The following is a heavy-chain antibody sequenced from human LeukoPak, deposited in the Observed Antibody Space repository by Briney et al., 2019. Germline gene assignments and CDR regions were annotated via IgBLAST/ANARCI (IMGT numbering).Heavy chain of an antibody. D-gene: IGHD3-22*01. Sequence: PSETLSLTCTVSGGSISSYYWSWIRQPPGKGLEWIGYIYYSGSTNYNPSLKSRVTISVDTSKNQFSLKLSSVTAADTAVYYCARHMDYYDSSGFYFDIWGQGTMVTVFS. CDR1: GGSISSYY. V-gene: IGHV4-59*08. CDR3: ARHMDYYDSSGFYFDI. J-gene: IGHJ3*02. CDR2: IYYSGST.